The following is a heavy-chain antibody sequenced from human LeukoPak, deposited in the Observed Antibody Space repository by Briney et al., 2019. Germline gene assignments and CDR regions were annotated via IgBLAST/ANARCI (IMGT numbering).Heavy chain of an antibody. J-gene: IGHJ3*02. Sequence: SVNVSCKASGGTFSIYAISWVRQAPGQGLAWMGGIIPIFGTANYAQKFQGRVTITTDESTSTAYMELSSLRSEDTAVYYCARDVTSIVVVTANYGDQIGDAFDIWGQGTMVTVSS. CDR2: IIPIFGTA. CDR3: ARDVTSIVVVTANYGDQIGDAFDI. CDR1: GGTFSIYA. V-gene: IGHV1-69*05. D-gene: IGHD2-21*02.